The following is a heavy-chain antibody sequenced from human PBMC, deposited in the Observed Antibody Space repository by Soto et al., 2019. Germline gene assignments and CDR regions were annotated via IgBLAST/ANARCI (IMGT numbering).Heavy chain of an antibody. CDR1: GFTVSSNY. Sequence: EVQLVESGGGLVQPGGSLRLSCAASGFTVSSNYMSWVRQAPGKGLEWVSVIYGGGSTYYADSVKGRFTISRDNSNTTLYLQMNSLRAEDTAVYYCARSAVTYKDYYYGMDVWGQGTTFTVS. V-gene: IGHV3-66*01. D-gene: IGHD4-17*01. J-gene: IGHJ6*02. CDR2: IYGGGST. CDR3: ARSAVTYKDYYYGMDV.